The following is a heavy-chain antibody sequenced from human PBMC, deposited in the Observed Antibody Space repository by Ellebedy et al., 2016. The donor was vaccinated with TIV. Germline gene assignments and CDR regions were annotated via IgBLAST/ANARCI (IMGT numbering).Heavy chain of an antibody. CDR3: ARDGGSARRFPFDY. D-gene: IGHD3-16*01. V-gene: IGHV3-23*01. CDR1: GFTFSNYA. Sequence: GGSLRLSCAASGFTFSNYAMSWVRRSPGKGLDWVSLISGSGDYTYYADSVKGRLTISRDNAKNSLYLQMNSLRAEDTAVYYCARDGGSARRFPFDYWGQGTLVTVSS. CDR2: ISGSGDYT. J-gene: IGHJ4*02.